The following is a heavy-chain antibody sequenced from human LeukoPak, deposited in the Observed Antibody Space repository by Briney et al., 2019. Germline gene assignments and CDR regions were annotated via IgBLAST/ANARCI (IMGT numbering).Heavy chain of an antibody. CDR1: GGSISSYY. V-gene: IGHV4-59*08. Sequence: PSETLSLTCTVSGGSISSYYWSWIRQPPGKGLEWIGYIYYSGSTNYNPSLKSRVTISVDTSKNQFSLKLSSVTAADTAVYYCARLVQDKGFDPWGQGTLVTVSS. J-gene: IGHJ5*02. CDR3: ARLVQDKGFDP. D-gene: IGHD2-15*01. CDR2: IYYSGST.